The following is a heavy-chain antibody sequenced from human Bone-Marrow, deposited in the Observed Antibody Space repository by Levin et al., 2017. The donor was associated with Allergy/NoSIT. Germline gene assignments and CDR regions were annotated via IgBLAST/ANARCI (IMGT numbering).Heavy chain of an antibody. CDR2: ISSSGSTI. D-gene: IGHD2-21*02. Sequence: PGESLKISCAASGFSFSDYYMTWIRQAPGKGLEWVSYISSSGSTIYYGDSVRGRFTISRDNAENSLYLQMNSLRAEDTAIYYCVRGGAWFSFLDQWGQGTLVTVSS. V-gene: IGHV3-11*01. J-gene: IGHJ4*02. CDR3: VRGGAWFSFLDQ. CDR1: GFSFSDYY.